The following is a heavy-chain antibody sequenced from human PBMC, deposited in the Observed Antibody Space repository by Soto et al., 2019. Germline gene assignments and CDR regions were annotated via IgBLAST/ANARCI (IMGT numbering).Heavy chain of an antibody. Sequence: SETLSLTCSFSGYSVTSHYLTWIRQPPGKGLEWIGSIYYSGSTYYNPSLKSRVTISVDTSKNQFSLKLSSVTAADTAVYYCASGGLGFDPWGQGTLVTVSS. CDR1: GYSVTSHY. D-gene: IGHD3-3*01. V-gene: IGHV4-39*01. CDR2: IYYSGST. J-gene: IGHJ5*02. CDR3: ASGGLGFDP.